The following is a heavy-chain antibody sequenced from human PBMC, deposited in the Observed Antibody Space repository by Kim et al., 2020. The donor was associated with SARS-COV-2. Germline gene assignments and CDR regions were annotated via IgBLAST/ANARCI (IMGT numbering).Heavy chain of an antibody. J-gene: IGHJ4*02. V-gene: IGHV1-18*01. CDR2: IRVYNGNT. Sequence: ASVKVSCKASGYTFTSYGISWVRQAPGQGLEWMGWIRVYNGNTNYAQKLQGRVTMTTDTSTSTAYMELRSLRSDDTAVYYCARVHYGSGSYSDDYYFDYWAQGTLVTVSS. D-gene: IGHD3-10*01. CDR1: GYTFTSYG. CDR3: ARVHYGSGSYSDDYYFDY.